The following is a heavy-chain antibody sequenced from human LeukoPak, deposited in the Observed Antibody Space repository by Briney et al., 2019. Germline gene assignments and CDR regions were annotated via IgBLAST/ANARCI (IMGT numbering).Heavy chain of an antibody. D-gene: IGHD3-10*01. CDR2: IKQDGSEK. J-gene: IGHJ4*02. CDR1: GFTFSNFW. V-gene: IGHV3-7*01. CDR3: AKVAVEYYYGSGSFDY. Sequence: GGSLRLSCAASGFTFSNFWMSWVRQAPGKGLEWVANIKQDGSEKNYVDSVKGRFTISRDNAKNSLYLQMNSLRAEDTAVYYCAKVAVEYYYGSGSFDYWGQGTLVTVSS.